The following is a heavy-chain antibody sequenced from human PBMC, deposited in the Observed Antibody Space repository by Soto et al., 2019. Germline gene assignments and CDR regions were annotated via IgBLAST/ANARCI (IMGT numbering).Heavy chain of an antibody. CDR2: INPSGGST. D-gene: IGHD2-2*02. J-gene: IGHJ6*02. CDR1: VYTFTSYY. Sequence: GXSVKVSCKASVYTFTSYYMHWVRQAPGQGLEWMGIINPSGGSTSYAQKFQGRVTMTRDTSTSTVYMELSSLRSEDTAVYYCARDAPRQYCSSTSCYTDNYYYGMDVWGQGTTVTVSS. CDR3: ARDAPRQYCSSTSCYTDNYYYGMDV. V-gene: IGHV1-46*01.